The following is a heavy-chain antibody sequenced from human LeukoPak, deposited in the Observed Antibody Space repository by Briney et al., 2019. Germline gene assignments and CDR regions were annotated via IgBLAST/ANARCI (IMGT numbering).Heavy chain of an antibody. CDR2: IYYSGST. V-gene: IGHV4-59*01. CDR3: ARDVVVVAATPSGHYYYMDV. CDR1: GGSISSYY. D-gene: IGHD2-15*01. Sequence: PSETLSLTCTVSGGSISSYYWSWIRQPPGKRLEWIGYIYYSGSTNYNPSLKSRVTISVDTSKNQFSLKLSSVTAADTAVYYCARDVVVVAATPSGHYYYMDVWGKGTTVTVSS. J-gene: IGHJ6*03.